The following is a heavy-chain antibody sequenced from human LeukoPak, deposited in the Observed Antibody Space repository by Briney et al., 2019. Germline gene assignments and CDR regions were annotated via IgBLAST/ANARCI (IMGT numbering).Heavy chain of an antibody. Sequence: GASLRLSCAASGFTFPSYSMNWVRQAPGKGLEWISYIGKSSNTIYYADSVKGRFTISRDDAGNSLYLQMNSLRDGDTALYYFAGVQGSDYSNPFDYWGQGTLVTVSS. J-gene: IGHJ4*02. CDR3: AGVQGSDYSNPFDY. CDR2: IGKSSNTI. V-gene: IGHV3-48*02. CDR1: GFTFPSYS. D-gene: IGHD4-4*01.